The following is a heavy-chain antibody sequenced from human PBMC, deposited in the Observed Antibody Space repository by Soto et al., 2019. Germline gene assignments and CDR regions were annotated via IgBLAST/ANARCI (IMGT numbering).Heavy chain of an antibody. J-gene: IGHJ4*02. CDR2: IYYSGST. CDR1: GGSISSSSYY. CDR3: ARASSGRDYDFWSGPTLNFDY. V-gene: IGHV4-39*07. Sequence: PSETLSLTCTVSGGSISSSSYYWGWIRQPPGKGLEWIGSIYYSGSTYYNPSLKSRVTISVDTSKNQFSLKLSSVTAADTAVYYCARASSGRDYDFWSGPTLNFDYWGQGTLVTVSS. D-gene: IGHD3-3*01.